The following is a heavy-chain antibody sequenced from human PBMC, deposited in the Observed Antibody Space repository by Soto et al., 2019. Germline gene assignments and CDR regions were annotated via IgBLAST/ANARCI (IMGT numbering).Heavy chain of an antibody. V-gene: IGHV4-39*01. CDR1: GGSISSSSYY. CDR2: IYYSGST. Sequence: QLQLQESGPGLVKPSETLSLTCTVSGGSISSSSYYWGWIRQPPGKGLEWIGSIYYSGSTYYNPSIKSRVTISVDTSKNQFSLKLSSVTAADTAVYYCASRNVLVVQAASFDPWGQGTLVTVSS. J-gene: IGHJ5*02. D-gene: IGHD2-2*01. CDR3: ASRNVLVVQAASFDP.